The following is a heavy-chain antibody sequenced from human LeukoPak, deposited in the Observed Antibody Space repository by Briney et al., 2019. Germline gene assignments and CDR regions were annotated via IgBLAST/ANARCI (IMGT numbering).Heavy chain of an antibody. CDR2: INWDGSNT. CDR3: AKGKPRGDYYGSGIYFYFDY. Sequence: PAGGSLRLSCAASGFTFDDSGMSWVRQAPGKGLEWVSGINWDGSNTGYADSVKGRFIISRDNAKNSLYLQMNSLKAEDTALYFCAKGKPRGDYYGSGIYFYFDYWGQGALVTVSS. D-gene: IGHD3-10*01. CDR1: GFTFDDSG. V-gene: IGHV3-20*04. J-gene: IGHJ4*02.